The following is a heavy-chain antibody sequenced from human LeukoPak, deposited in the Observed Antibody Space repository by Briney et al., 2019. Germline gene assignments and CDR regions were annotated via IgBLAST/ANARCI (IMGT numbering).Heavy chain of an antibody. CDR3: VKASSSSPQYNWFDA. D-gene: IGHD6-6*01. CDR2: VSGTGGRT. CDR1: GFTFSTYA. Sequence: GGSLRLSCAASGFTFSTYAMSWVRQAPGKGLEWVSVVSGTGGRTYYADSVKGRFTISRDNSKNTLYLQMNSLRAEDTALYYCVKASSSSPQYNWFDAWGQGTLVTVSS. V-gene: IGHV3-23*01. J-gene: IGHJ5*02.